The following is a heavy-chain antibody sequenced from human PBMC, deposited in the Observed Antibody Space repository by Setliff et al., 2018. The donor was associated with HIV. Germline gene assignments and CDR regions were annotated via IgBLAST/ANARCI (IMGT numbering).Heavy chain of an antibody. D-gene: IGHD1-26*01. CDR3: ARGRDSGTYEAVDI. V-gene: IGHV1-2*02. CDR2: IQTNSGGT. Sequence: ASVKVSCKASGYSFTAYDIHFVRQAPGQGLEWMGWIQTNSGGTKSTQKFQGRVTMTRDTSISTAYMELNSLTSDDTAVYYCARGRDSGTYEAVDIWGPGTMVTVSS. CDR1: GYSFTAYD. J-gene: IGHJ3*02.